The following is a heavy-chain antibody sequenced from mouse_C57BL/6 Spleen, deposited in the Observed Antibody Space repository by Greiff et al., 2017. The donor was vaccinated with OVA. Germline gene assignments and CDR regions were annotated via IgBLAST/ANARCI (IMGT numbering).Heavy chain of an antibody. Sequence: VMLVASGGCLVKPGGSLKLSCAASGFPFSDYGMHWVRQAPEKGLEWVAYISSGSSTIYYADTVKGRFTISRDNAKNTLFLQMTSLRSEDTAMDYCARPYGNYDAMDYWGQGTSVTVSS. D-gene: IGHD2-1*01. CDR1: GFPFSDYG. J-gene: IGHJ4*01. CDR3: ARPYGNYDAMDY. CDR2: ISSGSSTI. V-gene: IGHV5-17*01.